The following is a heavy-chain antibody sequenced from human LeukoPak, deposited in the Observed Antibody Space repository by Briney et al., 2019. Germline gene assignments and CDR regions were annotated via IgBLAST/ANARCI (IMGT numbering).Heavy chain of an antibody. Sequence: ASVKVSCKASGYTFTSYGISWVRQAPGQGLEWMGWISAYNGNTNYAQKLQGRVTMTTDTSTSTAYMELRSLRSDDTAVYYCARGHTVANMVRGVMLDYWGQGTLVTVSS. D-gene: IGHD3-10*01. V-gene: IGHV1-18*01. J-gene: IGHJ4*02. CDR1: GYTFTSYG. CDR2: ISAYNGNT. CDR3: ARGHTVANMVRGVMLDY.